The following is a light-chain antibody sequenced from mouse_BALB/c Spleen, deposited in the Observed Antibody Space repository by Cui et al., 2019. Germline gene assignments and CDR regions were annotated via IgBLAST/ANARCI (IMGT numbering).Light chain of an antibody. V-gene: IGKV8-21*01. Sequence: DIVISQSPSSLAVSAGEKVTMSCNFSQRLLNSTTRRNYLAWYQQKPGQSPKLLIYWASTRESGVPDRFTGSGSGTDFTLTISSVQAEDLAVYYCKQSYNLFTFGSGTKLEIK. J-gene: IGKJ4*01. CDR1: QRLLNSTTRRNY. CDR2: WAS. CDR3: KQSYNLFT.